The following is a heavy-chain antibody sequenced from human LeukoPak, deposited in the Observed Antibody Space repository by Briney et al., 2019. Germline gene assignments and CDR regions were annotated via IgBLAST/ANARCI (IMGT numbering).Heavy chain of an antibody. CDR1: GGSISSSSYY. J-gene: IGHJ5*02. CDR3: ARHSSNYYDSSGSLDP. D-gene: IGHD3-22*01. Sequence: SETLSLTCTVSGGSISSSSYYWGWIRQPPGKGLEWIGSIYYSGSTYYNPSLKSRVTISVDTSKNQFSLKLSSVTAADTAVYYCARHSSNYYDSSGSLDPWGQGNLVTVSS. V-gene: IGHV4-39*01. CDR2: IYYSGST.